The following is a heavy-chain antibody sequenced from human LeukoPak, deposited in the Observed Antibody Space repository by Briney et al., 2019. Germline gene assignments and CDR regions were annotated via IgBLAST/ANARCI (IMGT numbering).Heavy chain of an antibody. J-gene: IGHJ2*01. CDR1: GFRFSSHD. V-gene: IGHV3-13*01. D-gene: IGHD2-2*01. Sequence: PGGSLRLSYAAAGFRFSSHDMHWVRHPTGKGLEWVSGIGIAGETFYADSVEGRFTISRENAKNSFDLQMNSLRAGDTAVYYCARANLGVEDWYFDLWGRGTLVTVSS. CDR3: ARANLGVEDWYFDL. CDR2: IGIAGET.